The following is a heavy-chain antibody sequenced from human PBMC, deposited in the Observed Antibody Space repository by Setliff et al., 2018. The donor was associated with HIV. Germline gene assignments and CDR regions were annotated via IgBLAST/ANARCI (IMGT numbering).Heavy chain of an antibody. J-gene: IGHJ4*02. CDR1: GYTLGGNY. CDR3: ARDVGVPGGGNALEY. D-gene: IGHD3-10*01. Sequence: RASVKVSCKASGYTLGGNYMHWVRQAPGRGLEWMGWIDPNSGGTNYAQKFEGRVTMTWDTTVNTVYIEVSSLRSDDAAVYYCARDVGVPGGGNALEYWGQGIPVTVSS. CDR2: IDPNSGGT. V-gene: IGHV1-2*02.